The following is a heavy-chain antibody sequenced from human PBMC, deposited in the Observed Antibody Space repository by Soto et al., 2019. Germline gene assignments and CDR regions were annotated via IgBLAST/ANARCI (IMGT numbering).Heavy chain of an antibody. Sequence: ASVKVSCKPSGYSFTNNYVSWVRQATGQGLEWMGWMNPGSGDTGYAQKFQGRVTMTRDISIATAYMELSSLRSDDTAIYYCARMETFGSLNWFDPWGQGTLVTVS. CDR1: GYSFTNNY. J-gene: IGHJ5*02. D-gene: IGHD3-16*01. CDR3: ARMETFGSLNWFDP. V-gene: IGHV1-8*01. CDR2: MNPGSGDT.